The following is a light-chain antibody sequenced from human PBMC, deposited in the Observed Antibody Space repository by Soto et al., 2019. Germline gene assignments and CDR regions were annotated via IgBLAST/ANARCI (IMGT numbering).Light chain of an antibody. CDR1: SDYSYYK. CDR3: GADHGSGSNVVV. V-gene: IGLV9-49*01. J-gene: IGLJ2*01. Sequence: QAVVTQPPSASASLGASVTLTCTLSSDYSYYKVDWYQQRPGKGPRFVMRVGTGGIVGSKGDGIPDRFSVLGLGLNRYLTIKNIQEEDESDYYCGADHGSGSNVVVFGGGTKVTVL. CDR2: VGTGGIVG.